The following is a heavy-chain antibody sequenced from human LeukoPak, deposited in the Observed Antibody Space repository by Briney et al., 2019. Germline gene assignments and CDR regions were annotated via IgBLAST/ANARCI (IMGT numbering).Heavy chain of an antibody. CDR3: ARPDFGTKLRAFDI. CDR2: IDYRGSA. D-gene: IGHD2-8*01. CDR1: GGSLTSSSIY. Sequence: SETLSLTCIVSGGSLTSSSIYWGWMRQPPGKGLEWIASIDYRGSAYYNPSLKSRVTISVDTSMNQFFLKLSSVTAADTAFYFCARPDFGTKLRAFDIWGQGTMVTVSS. J-gene: IGHJ3*02. V-gene: IGHV4-39*01.